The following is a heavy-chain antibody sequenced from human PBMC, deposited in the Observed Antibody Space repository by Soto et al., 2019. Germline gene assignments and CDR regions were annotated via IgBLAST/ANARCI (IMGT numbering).Heavy chain of an antibody. V-gene: IGHV3-23*01. CDR2: ISGSGGST. Sequence: PGGSLRLSCAASGFTFSSYAMSWVRQAPGKGLEWVSAISGSGGSTYYADSVKGRFTISRDNSKNTLYLQMNRQRAEDTAVYYCAKDEEYYFDYWGQGTLVTVSS. CDR1: GFTFSSYA. J-gene: IGHJ4*02. CDR3: AKDEEYYFDY.